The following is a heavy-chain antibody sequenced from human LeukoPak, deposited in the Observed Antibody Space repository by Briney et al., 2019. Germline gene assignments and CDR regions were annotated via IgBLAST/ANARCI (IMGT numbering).Heavy chain of an antibody. V-gene: IGHV3-21*01. Sequence: GGSLRLSCAASGFTFSSYSMNWVRQAPGKGLEWVSSISSSSSYIYYADSVKGRFTISRDNAKNSLYLQMNSLRAEDTAVYYCARDRRITMIVVGHLDYWGQGTLVTVSS. CDR1: GFTFSSYS. J-gene: IGHJ4*02. CDR2: ISSSSSYI. D-gene: IGHD3-22*01. CDR3: ARDRRITMIVVGHLDY.